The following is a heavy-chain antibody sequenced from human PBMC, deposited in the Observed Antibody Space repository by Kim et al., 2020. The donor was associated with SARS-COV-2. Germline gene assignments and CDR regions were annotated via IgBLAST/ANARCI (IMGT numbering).Heavy chain of an antibody. Sequence: ASVKVSCKASGYTFTSYGISWVRQAPGQGLEWMGWISAYNGNTNYAQKLQGRVTMTTDTSTSTAYMELRSLRSDDTAVYYCVRGILGSNCGGDCYSSVDYWGQGTLVTVSS. CDR1: GYTFTSYG. V-gene: IGHV1-18*01. D-gene: IGHD2-21*02. CDR2: ISAYNGNT. CDR3: VRGILGSNCGGDCYSSVDY. J-gene: IGHJ4*02.